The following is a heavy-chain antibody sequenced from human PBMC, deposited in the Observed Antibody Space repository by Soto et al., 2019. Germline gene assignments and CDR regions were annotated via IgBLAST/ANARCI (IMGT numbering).Heavy chain of an antibody. CDR2: IYYSGST. CDR3: ARLVPAAAGTANWFDP. V-gene: IGHV4-30-4*01. CDR1: GGSISSGDYY. Sequence: QVQLQESGPGLVKPSQTLSLTCTVSGGSISSGDYYWSWIRQPPGKGLEWIGYIYYSGSTYYNPSLKSRVTISVDTSKNQFSLKLSSVTAADTAVYYCARLVPAAAGTANWFDPWGQGTLVTVSS. D-gene: IGHD6-13*01. J-gene: IGHJ5*02.